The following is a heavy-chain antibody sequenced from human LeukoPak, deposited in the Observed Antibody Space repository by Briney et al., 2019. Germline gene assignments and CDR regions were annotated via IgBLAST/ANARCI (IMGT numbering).Heavy chain of an antibody. V-gene: IGHV1-18*01. CDR1: GYTFTSYG. CDR3: ARVIEYSSSLYNWFDP. CDR2: ISAYNGNT. J-gene: IGHJ5*02. Sequence: GASVKVSCKASGYTFTSYGISWVRQAPGQGLEWMGWISAYNGNTNYAQKLQGRVTMTTDTSTSTAYMELRSLRSDDTAVYYCARVIEYSSSLYNWFDPWGQGTLVTVSS. D-gene: IGHD6-6*01.